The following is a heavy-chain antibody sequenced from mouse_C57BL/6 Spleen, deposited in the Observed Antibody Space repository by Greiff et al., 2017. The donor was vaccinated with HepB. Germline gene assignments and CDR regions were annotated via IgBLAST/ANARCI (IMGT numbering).Heavy chain of an antibody. CDR1: GYAFTNYL. CDR2: INPGSGGT. CDR3: ARGGIKGWFAY. Sequence: QVQLQQSGAELVRPGPSVKVSCKASGYAFTNYLIEWVKQRPGQGLEWIGVINPGSGGTNYNEKFKGKATLTADKSSSTAYMQLSSLTSEDSAVYFCARGGIKGWFAYWGQGTLVTVSA. D-gene: IGHD1-3*01. J-gene: IGHJ3*01. V-gene: IGHV1-54*01.